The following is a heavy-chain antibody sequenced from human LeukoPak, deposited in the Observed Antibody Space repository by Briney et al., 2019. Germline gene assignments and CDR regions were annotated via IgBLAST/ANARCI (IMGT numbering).Heavy chain of an antibody. CDR3: ARDQYDTWSRRGNFDS. CDR2: IKLDGSEK. D-gene: IGHD3-3*01. J-gene: IGHJ4*02. Sequence: GGSLRLSCVASGFTFGKYWMRWVRQAPGKGLEWVANIKLDGSEKNYVDSVKGRFTISRDNTKNSLYLQMNSLRVEDTAVFYCARDQYDTWSRRGNFDSWGQGTLVFVSS. V-gene: IGHV3-7*03. CDR1: GFTFGKYW.